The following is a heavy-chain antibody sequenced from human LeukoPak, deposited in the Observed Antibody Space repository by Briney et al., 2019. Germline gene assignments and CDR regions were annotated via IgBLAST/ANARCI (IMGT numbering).Heavy chain of an antibody. CDR2: ISGSGGST. Sequence: GGSLRLSCAAAGFTFSSYAMSWVRQAPGKGLEWVSAISGSGGSTYYADSVKGRFTISRDNSKNTLYLQMNSLRAEDTAVYYCAKDGRHYDILTGYYLGGRWFDPWGQGTLVTVSS. CDR1: GFTFSSYA. CDR3: AKDGRHYDILTGYYLGGRWFDP. J-gene: IGHJ5*02. D-gene: IGHD3-9*01. V-gene: IGHV3-23*01.